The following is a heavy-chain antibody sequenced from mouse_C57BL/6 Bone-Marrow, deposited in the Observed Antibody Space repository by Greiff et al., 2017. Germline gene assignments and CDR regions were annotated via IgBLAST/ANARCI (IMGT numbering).Heavy chain of an antibody. CDR3: ARKGSSAYFDV. J-gene: IGHJ1*03. CDR2: INPNNGGT. CDR1: GYTFTDYY. D-gene: IGHD1-1*01. Sequence: EVQLQQSGPELVKPGASVKISCKASGYTFTDYYMNWVKQSHGKSLEWIGDINPNNGGTSYTQKFKGKATLTVDKSSSTAYMELRSLTSEGSAVYYCARKGSSAYFDVWGTGTTVTVSS. V-gene: IGHV1-26*01.